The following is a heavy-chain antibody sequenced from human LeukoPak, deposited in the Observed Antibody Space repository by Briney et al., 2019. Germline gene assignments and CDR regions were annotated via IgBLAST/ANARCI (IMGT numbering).Heavy chain of an antibody. CDR3: AKALLTYSSSSDY. Sequence: PGGSLRLSCAASGFTFSSYAMSWVRQAPGKGLEWVSATSGSGGSIYYADSVKGRFTISRDNSKNTLYLQMNSLRAEDTAVYYCAKALLTYSSSSDYWGQGTLVTVSS. D-gene: IGHD6-6*01. V-gene: IGHV3-23*01. CDR1: GFTFSSYA. CDR2: TSGSGGSI. J-gene: IGHJ4*02.